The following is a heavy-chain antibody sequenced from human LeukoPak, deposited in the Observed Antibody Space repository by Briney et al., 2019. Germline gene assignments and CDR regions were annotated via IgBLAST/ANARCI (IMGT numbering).Heavy chain of an antibody. Sequence: PSGTLSLTCGVSGGSLSNTNWWSWVRPPPGQGLQWDGEISLSGLTNYNPSLKSRATVSLDKSKNHLSLNLTSVTAADTAVYYCSRENGAFSPFGYWGQGTLVTVPS. CDR3: SRENGAFSPFGY. D-gene: IGHD2-8*01. V-gene: IGHV4-4*02. CDR2: ISLSGLT. CDR1: GGSLSNTNW. J-gene: IGHJ4*02.